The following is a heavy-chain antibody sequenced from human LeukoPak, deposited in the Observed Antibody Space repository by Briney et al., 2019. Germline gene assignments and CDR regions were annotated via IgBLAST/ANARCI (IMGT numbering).Heavy chain of an antibody. CDR2: IKQDGSEK. J-gene: IGHJ5*02. CDR3: ARDREWFDP. CDR1: GFTFSNYW. V-gene: IGHV3-7*01. Sequence: PGGSLRLSCAASGFTFSNYWMSWVRQAPGKGLEWVANIKQDGSEKYYVDSVKGRFTISGDNAKKSLYLQMNSLRAEDTAAYYCARDREWFDPWGQGTLVTVSS.